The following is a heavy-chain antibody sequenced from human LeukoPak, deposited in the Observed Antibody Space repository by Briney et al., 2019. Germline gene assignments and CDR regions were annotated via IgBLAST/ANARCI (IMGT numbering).Heavy chain of an antibody. Sequence: SETLSLTCTVSGGSISSSSYYWGWIRQPPGKGLEWIGYIYRSGSTYYNPSLKSRVTISVDRSKNQFSLKLSSVTAADTAVYYCARGYVFGSGYAFDIGGKGTRVTVSS. D-gene: IGHD3-3*01. CDR1: GGSISSSSYY. V-gene: IGHV4-30-2*01. J-gene: IGHJ3*02. CDR3: ARGYVFGSGYAFDI. CDR2: IYRSGST.